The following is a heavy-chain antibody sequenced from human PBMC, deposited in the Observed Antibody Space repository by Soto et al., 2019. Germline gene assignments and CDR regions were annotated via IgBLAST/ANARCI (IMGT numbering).Heavy chain of an antibody. V-gene: IGHV1-46*01. CDR3: ASDRGRITIFGVVISYYYGMDV. CDR1: GYTFTSYY. J-gene: IGHJ6*02. D-gene: IGHD3-3*01. CDR2: INPNGGST. Sequence: ASVKVSCKASGYTFTSYYMHWVRQAPGQGLEWMGIINPNGGSTSYAQKFQGRVTMTRDTSTSTVYMEVSSLRSEDMAVYYCASDRGRITIFGVVISYYYGMDVWGQGTTVTVSS.